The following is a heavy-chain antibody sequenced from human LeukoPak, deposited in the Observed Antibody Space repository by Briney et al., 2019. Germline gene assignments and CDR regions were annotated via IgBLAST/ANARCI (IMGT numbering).Heavy chain of an antibody. CDR2: VTPVFGTA. D-gene: IGHD3-22*01. CDR3: ARERRGYYYDSSGYFGVWDY. J-gene: IGHJ4*02. Sequence: SVKVSCKASGGTFSSYAISWVRQAPGQGLEWMGGVTPVFGTANYAQKFQARVTITADESTSTAYMELSSLRSEDTAVYYCARERRGYYYDSSGYFGVWDYWGQGTLVAVSS. V-gene: IGHV1-69*13. CDR1: GGTFSSYA.